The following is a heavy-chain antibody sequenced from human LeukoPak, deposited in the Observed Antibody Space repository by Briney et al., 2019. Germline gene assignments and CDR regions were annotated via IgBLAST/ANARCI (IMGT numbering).Heavy chain of an antibody. CDR1: GGSFSGYY. CDR2: ISGSGDLT. D-gene: IGHD3-3*01. Sequence: ETLSLTCAVYGGSFSGYYWSWIRQPPGKGLEWVSTISGSGDLTYYADSVKGRFTISRDNSKNTLYLQMNSLRAEDTAVYYCAKPGRGWSGYYALDYWGQGTLVTVSS. V-gene: IGHV3-23*01. J-gene: IGHJ4*02. CDR3: AKPGRGWSGYYALDY.